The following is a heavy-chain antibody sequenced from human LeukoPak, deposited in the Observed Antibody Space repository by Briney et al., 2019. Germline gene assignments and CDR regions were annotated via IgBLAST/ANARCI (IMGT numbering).Heavy chain of an antibody. Sequence: GGSLRLSCAASGFTFSNFWISWVRQAPGKGLEWVANIKQDGSEKNYVDSVKGRFTTSRDNSKNTLYLQMNNLRAEDTAIYYCARYDYWGQGILVTVSS. CDR1: GFTFSNFW. CDR2: IKQDGSEK. CDR3: ARYDY. V-gene: IGHV3-7*03. J-gene: IGHJ4*02.